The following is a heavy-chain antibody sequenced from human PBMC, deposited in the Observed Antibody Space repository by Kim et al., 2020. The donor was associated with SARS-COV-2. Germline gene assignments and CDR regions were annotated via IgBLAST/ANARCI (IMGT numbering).Heavy chain of an antibody. CDR3: ARDREDSSGYYIDY. V-gene: IGHV1-46*01. D-gene: IGHD3-22*01. J-gene: IGHJ4*02. Sequence: KFQGRVTMTRDTSTSTVYMELSSLRSEDTAVYYCARDREDSSGYYIDYWGQGTLVTVSS.